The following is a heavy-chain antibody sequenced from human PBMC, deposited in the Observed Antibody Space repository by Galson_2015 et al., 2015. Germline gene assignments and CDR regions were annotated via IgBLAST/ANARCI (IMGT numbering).Heavy chain of an antibody. V-gene: IGHV3-23*01. Sequence: SLRLSCAASGFTFSSYAMSWVHQAPGKGLEWVSAISGSGGSTYYADSVKGRFTISRDNSKNTLYLQMNSLRAEDTAVYYCARDRIFVKRGNVGGQQLAREMDYWGQGTLVTVSS. CDR3: ARDRIFVKRGNVGGQQLAREMDY. CDR1: GFTFSSYA. CDR2: ISGSGGST. J-gene: IGHJ4*02. D-gene: IGHD6-13*01.